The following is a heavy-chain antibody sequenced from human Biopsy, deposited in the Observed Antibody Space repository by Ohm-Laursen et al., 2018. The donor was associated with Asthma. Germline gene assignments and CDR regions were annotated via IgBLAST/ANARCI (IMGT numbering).Heavy chain of an antibody. V-gene: IGHV1-18*01. D-gene: IGHD3-10*01. CDR1: GYIFNSAG. Sequence: ASVKASCKTSGYIFNSAGITWVRQAPGQGLEWMGWISVYNGNTKVAQKLQDRVSMITDTSTSTAYKELRSLRSDDTAVYFCARAVDYSHYYGIDVWGQGTTVTVS. J-gene: IGHJ6*02. CDR3: ARAVDYSHYYGIDV. CDR2: ISVYNGNT.